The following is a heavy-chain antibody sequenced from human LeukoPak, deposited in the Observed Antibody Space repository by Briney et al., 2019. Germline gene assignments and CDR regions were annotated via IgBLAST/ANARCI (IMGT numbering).Heavy chain of an antibody. CDR1: GFTFSSYW. D-gene: IGHD5-18*01. Sequence: PGGSLRLSCAASGFTFSSYWMSWVRQAPGKGLEWVANIKQDGSEKYYVDSVKGRFTISRDNAKNSLYLQMNSLRAEDTAVYYCAKDYASVDIAMVNEDEASFDYWGQGTLVTVSS. CDR3: AKDYASVDIAMVNEDEASFDY. CDR2: IKQDGSEK. V-gene: IGHV3-7*03. J-gene: IGHJ4*02.